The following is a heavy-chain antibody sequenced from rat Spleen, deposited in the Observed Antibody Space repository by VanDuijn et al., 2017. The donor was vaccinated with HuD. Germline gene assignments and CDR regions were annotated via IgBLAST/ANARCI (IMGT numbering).Heavy chain of an antibody. CDR1: GFTFSDYY. V-gene: IGHV5-29*01. J-gene: IGHJ3*01. D-gene: IGHD1-10*01. CDR3: ARRHYGYTDYFDS. Sequence: EVQLVESDGGLVQPGRSLKLSCAASGFTFSDYYMAWVRQAPTKGLEWVATISYDGSGTYYRDSVKGRFTISRDNAKSTLSLQMDSLRSEDTATYYCARRHYGYTDYFDSWGQGTLVTVSS. CDR2: ISYDGSGT.